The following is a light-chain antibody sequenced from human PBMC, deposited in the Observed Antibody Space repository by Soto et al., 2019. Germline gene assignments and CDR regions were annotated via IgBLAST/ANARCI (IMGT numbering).Light chain of an antibody. CDR3: QQYTNYPWT. CDR2: GAS. Sequence: EIVMTQSPATLSVSPGERATLSCRASQSVSSNLAWYQQKPGQAPRLLIHGASTRATGFPARFSGSGSGTDFTLTISSLQPDDFATYYCQQYTNYPWTFGQGTKVDIK. V-gene: IGKV3-15*01. CDR1: QSVSSN. J-gene: IGKJ1*01.